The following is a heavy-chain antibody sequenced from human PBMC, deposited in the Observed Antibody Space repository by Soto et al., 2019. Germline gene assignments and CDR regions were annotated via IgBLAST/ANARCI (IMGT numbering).Heavy chain of an antibody. Sequence: EVQLVESGGALVQPGGSLRLSCAASGFTFSDHYMDWVRQAPGKGLEWVGRSRNKAHTYTTEYAASVKGRFTISRDDSKDSLFLQMNSLKTEDTAVYYCSRVFGSSWNQAFFDYWGQGTLVTVSS. V-gene: IGHV3-72*01. J-gene: IGHJ4*02. CDR3: SRVFGSSWNQAFFDY. CDR1: GFTFSDHY. CDR2: SRNKAHTYTT. D-gene: IGHD6-13*01.